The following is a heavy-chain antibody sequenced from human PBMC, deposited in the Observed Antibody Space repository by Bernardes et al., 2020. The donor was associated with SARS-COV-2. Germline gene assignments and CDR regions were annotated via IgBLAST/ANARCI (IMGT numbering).Heavy chain of an antibody. CDR2: IKEDGSEK. CDR3: VRDSYCSGGRCYSEGFEY. V-gene: IGHV3-7*01. J-gene: IGHJ4*02. Sequence: GGSLRLSCVVSGFTFSSYWMTWVRQAPGKGLEWVANIKEDGSEKNYVDSVKGRFTISRDNAKNSLSLQMNSLRAEDTAMYYCVRDSYCSGGRCYSEGFEYWGQGTLVTVSS. CDR1: GFTFSSYW. D-gene: IGHD2-15*01.